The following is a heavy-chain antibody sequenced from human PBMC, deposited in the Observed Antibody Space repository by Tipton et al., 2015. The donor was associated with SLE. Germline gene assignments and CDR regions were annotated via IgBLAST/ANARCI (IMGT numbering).Heavy chain of an antibody. J-gene: IGHJ2*01. CDR2: IYSSGST. V-gene: IGHV4-4*09. CDR3: ARNRIVADWHFDL. Sequence: GLVKPSETLSLSCTVSGGSISSDYWSWIRQPPGKGLEWIGYIYSSGSTNYNPSLKSRVTISVDTSQNQFSLKLSSVTAADTAVYYCARNRIVADWHFDLWGRGTLVTVSS. CDR1: GGSISSDY. D-gene: IGHD1-26*01.